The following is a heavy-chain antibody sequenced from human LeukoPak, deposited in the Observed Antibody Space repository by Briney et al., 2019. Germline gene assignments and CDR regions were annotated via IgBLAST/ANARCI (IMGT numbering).Heavy chain of an antibody. CDR2: INADGSRT. V-gene: IGHV3-74*01. D-gene: IGHD1-26*01. CDR1: GFIFSNYW. J-gene: IGHJ4*02. CDR3: ARTSYSASSLGY. Sequence: GGSLRLSCAASGFIFSNYWMHWVRQAPGKGLVWVSRINADGSRTDYADSVKGRFTISRDNAKNTLHLQMNSLRAEDTAVYFCARTSYSASSLGYWGQGTLVTVSS.